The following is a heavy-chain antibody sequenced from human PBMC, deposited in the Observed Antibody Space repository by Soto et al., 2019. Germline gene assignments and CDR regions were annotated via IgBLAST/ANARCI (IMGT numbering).Heavy chain of an antibody. CDR3: ASSLGVYDVLTGPPG. J-gene: IGHJ4*02. CDR1: GFTFSSYA. CDR2: ISSSNTYS. D-gene: IGHD3-9*01. Sequence: GGSLRLSCAASGFTFSSYAMSWVRQAPGKGLEWVSAISSSNTYSYYADSVKGRFTISRDNAKKSLSLQMNSLRVEDTAVYYCASSLGVYDVLTGPPGWGQGTLVTVSS. V-gene: IGHV3-21*01.